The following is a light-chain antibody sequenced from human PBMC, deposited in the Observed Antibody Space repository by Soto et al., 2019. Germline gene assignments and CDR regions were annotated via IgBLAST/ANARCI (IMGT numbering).Light chain of an antibody. CDR2: DAS. CDR3: QQYDNLPRT. CDR1: QDIINY. Sequence: DIQMTQSPSSLSASVGDRVTITCQASQDIINYLNWYQQKPGKAPKLLIYDASNLETGVPSRFSGSGSGTDFTFTISSLQHEDIATYYCQQYDNLPRTFGQRTKVDIK. V-gene: IGKV1-33*01. J-gene: IGKJ1*01.